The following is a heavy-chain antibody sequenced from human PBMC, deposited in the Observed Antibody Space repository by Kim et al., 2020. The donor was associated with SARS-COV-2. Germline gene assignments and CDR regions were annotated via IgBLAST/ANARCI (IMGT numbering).Heavy chain of an antibody. CDR3: ARLKRITIFGVVIEGPFDI. V-gene: IGHV5-51*01. Sequence: GESLKISCKGSGYSFTNYWIGWVRQMPGKGLEWMGIIYPGDSDTRYSPSFQGQVTISADKSISTAYLQWSSLKASDTAMCYCARLKRITIFGVVIEGPFDIWGQGTMVTVSS. J-gene: IGHJ3*02. CDR1: GYSFTNYW. D-gene: IGHD3-3*01. CDR2: IYPGDSDT.